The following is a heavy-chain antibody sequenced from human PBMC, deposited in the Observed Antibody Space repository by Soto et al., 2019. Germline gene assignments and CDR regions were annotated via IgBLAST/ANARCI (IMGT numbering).Heavy chain of an antibody. J-gene: IGHJ4*02. CDR1: GGPISSSSYY. D-gene: IGHD7-27*01. V-gene: IGHV4-39*07. Sequence: SETLSLTCTVSGGPISSSSYYWGWIRQPPGKGLEWIGSIYYSGSTYYNPSLKSRVTISVDTSKNQFSLKLSSVTAADTAVYYCARDGTGDRGFFDYWGQGTLVTVSS. CDR3: ARDGTGDRGFFDY. CDR2: IYYSGST.